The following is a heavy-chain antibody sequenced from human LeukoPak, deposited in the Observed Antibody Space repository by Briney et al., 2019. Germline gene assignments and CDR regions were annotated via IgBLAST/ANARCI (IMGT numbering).Heavy chain of an antibody. CDR3: AKDPVAVAGTSMDA. Sequence: PGGSLRLSCAASGFTFSSYGMHWVRQAPGKGLEWVAFMRYDGSNKYYADSVKGRFTISRDNSKNTLYLQMNSLRAEDMAVYYCAKDPVAVAGTSMDAWRKRTTVTVSS. V-gene: IGHV3-30*02. D-gene: IGHD6-19*01. J-gene: IGHJ6*04. CDR1: GFTFSSYG. CDR2: MRYDGSNK.